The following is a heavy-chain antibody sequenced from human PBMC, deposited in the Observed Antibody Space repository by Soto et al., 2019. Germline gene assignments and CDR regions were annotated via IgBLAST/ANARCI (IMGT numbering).Heavy chain of an antibody. V-gene: IGHV3-7*01. CDR3: AREGSGWLNYYGMDV. D-gene: IGHD6-19*01. J-gene: IGHJ6*02. CDR2: IKQDGSEK. Sequence: PVGSLRLSCAASGFTFSSYWMSWVRQAPGEGLEWVANIKQDGSEKYYVDSVKGRFTISRDNAKNSLYLQMNSLRAEDTAVYYCAREGSGWLNYYGMDVWGQGTTVTVSS. CDR1: GFTFSSYW.